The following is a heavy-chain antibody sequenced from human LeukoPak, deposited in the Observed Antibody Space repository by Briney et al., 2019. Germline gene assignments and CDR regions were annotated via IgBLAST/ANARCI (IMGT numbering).Heavy chain of an antibody. CDR3: TTGSWGSYYFDY. J-gene: IGHJ4*02. CDR1: GFTFSNAW. D-gene: IGHD3-16*01. V-gene: IGHV3-15*01. Sequence: GGSLRLSCAASGFTFSNAWMSWVRQAPGKGLEWVGRIKSKTDGGTTDYAAPVKGRFTISRDDSKNTLYLQMNSLKTEDTAVYYCTTGSWGSYYFDYWAQGTLVTVSS. CDR2: IKSKTDGGTT.